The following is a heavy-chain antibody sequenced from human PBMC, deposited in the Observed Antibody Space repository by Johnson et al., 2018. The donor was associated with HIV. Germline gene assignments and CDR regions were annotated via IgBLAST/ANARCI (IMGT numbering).Heavy chain of an antibody. CDR2: ISYDGSEK. V-gene: IGHV3-30*19. D-gene: IGHD2-2*01. CDR3: TTVYCSSTSCYSYAFDI. J-gene: IGHJ3*02. CDR1: GFTFNSYG. Sequence: QMQLVESGGGVVQPGRSLRLSCAASGFTFNSYGMHWVRQAPGKGLEWVAVISYDGSEKLFADSVKGRFTISRDNAKNTLYLQMNNLKIEDTAVYYCTTVYCSSTSCYSYAFDIWGQGTMVTVSS.